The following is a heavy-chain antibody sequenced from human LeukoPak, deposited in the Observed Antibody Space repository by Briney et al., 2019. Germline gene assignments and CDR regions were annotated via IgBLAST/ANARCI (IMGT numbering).Heavy chain of an antibody. CDR1: GFTFSNHA. Sequence: GGSLRLSCAASGFTFSNHAMSWVRQAPGKGLEWVSAISGNAVSTYYADSVKGRFTISRDNAKNSLYLQMNSLRVEDTAVYYCTTSNGALDHWGQGTLVTVSS. J-gene: IGHJ4*02. V-gene: IGHV3-23*01. CDR3: TTSNGALDH. D-gene: IGHD4-17*01. CDR2: ISGNAVST.